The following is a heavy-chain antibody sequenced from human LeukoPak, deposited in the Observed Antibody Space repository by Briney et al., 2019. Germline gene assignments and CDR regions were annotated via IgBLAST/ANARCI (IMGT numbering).Heavy chain of an antibody. CDR1: GGTFSSYA. Sequence: SVKVSCKASGGTFSSYAISWVRQAPGQGLEWMGGIIPIFGTANYAQKFQGRVTITADESTSTAYMELSSLRSEDTAVYYCAALGYCTNGVCRNWFDPWGQGTLVTVSS. CDR3: AALGYCTNGVCRNWFDP. J-gene: IGHJ5*02. CDR2: IIPIFGTA. D-gene: IGHD2-8*01. V-gene: IGHV1-69*13.